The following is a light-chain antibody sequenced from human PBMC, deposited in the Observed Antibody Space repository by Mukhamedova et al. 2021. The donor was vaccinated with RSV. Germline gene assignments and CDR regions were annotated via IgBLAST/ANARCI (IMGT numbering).Light chain of an antibody. CDR2: AVT. V-gene: IGLV2-11*01. Sequence: GKAPKLMLSAVTHRPSGVPDRFSGSTSVNPASLTISGLQSEDEAAYFCCSYAVGYLWVFGVWTQLTVL. CDR3: CSYAVGYLWV. J-gene: IGLJ3*02.